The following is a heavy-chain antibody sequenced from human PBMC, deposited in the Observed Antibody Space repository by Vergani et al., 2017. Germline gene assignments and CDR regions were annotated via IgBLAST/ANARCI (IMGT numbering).Heavy chain of an antibody. J-gene: IGHJ4*02. Sequence: EVQLVQSGAEVKKPGESLKISCQISGYSFTNYWIGWVRQMPGKGLEWMGIIHPADSDTSYSPHFQGQVTISVDKSISTAYLQRSSLRASDSAMYYCARLYGRDSSGSKYFDYWGQGTLVTVSS. CDR3: ARLYGRDSSGSKYFDY. CDR2: IHPADSDT. D-gene: IGHD3-22*01. V-gene: IGHV5-51*01. CDR1: GYSFTNYW.